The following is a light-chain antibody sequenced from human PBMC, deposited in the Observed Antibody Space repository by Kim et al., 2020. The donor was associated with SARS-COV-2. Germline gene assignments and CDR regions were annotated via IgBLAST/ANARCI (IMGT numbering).Light chain of an antibody. V-gene: IGKV1-16*01. CDR3: QQYNSHPIT. Sequence: DIQMTQSPSSLSASLGDSVTITCRASQGISQNVAWFQQKPGQAPKSLIYGASALQGGVPSRFRGAGSGRDFSLTINSLQADDLAIYFCQQYNSHPITFGRGTRLEIK. CDR1: QGISQN. CDR2: GAS. J-gene: IGKJ5*01.